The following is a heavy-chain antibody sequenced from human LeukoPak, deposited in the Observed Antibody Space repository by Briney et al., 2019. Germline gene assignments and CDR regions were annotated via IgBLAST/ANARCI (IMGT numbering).Heavy chain of an antibody. V-gene: IGHV3-7*04. J-gene: IGHJ4*02. CDR1: GFTFSSYW. CDR3: ARVVVTAIPVY. Sequence: GSLRLPCAASGFTFSSYWMGWVRQAPGKGLEWVANIKQDGSEKYYVDSVKGRFTISRDNAKNSLYLQMNSLRAEDTAVYYCARVVVTAIPVYWGQGTLVTVSS. CDR2: IKQDGSEK. D-gene: IGHD2-21*02.